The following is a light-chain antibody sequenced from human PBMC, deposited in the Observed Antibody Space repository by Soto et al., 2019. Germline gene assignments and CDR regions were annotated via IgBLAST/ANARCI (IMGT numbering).Light chain of an antibody. J-gene: IGLJ3*02. Sequence: QSALTQPASVSGSPGQSITISCTGTSSDVGGYNYVSWYQQYPGKAPKLMIYEVSNRPSGVSNRFSGSKSGNTASLTISGLQAEDEADYYCTSYAGSNNLVFAGGTKLTVL. CDR3: TSYAGSNNLV. CDR2: EVS. CDR1: SSDVGGYNY. V-gene: IGLV2-14*01.